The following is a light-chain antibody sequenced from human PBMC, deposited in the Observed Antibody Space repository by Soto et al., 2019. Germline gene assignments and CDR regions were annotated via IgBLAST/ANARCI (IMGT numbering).Light chain of an antibody. V-gene: IGKV3-20*01. CDR3: QQYVRSPPSWT. CDR1: QSVSSSY. J-gene: IGKJ1*01. Sequence: ETVLTQSPGTLSLSPGERATLSCRASQSVSSSYLAWYQQKPGQAPRLLIYDASSRATCIPDRFSGSGSGTDFTLTISRLEPEDFAVYYCQQYVRSPPSWTFGQGTKVDIK. CDR2: DAS.